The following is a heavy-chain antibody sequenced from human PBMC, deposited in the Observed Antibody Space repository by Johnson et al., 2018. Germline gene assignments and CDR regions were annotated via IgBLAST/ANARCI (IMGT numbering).Heavy chain of an antibody. Sequence: VQLVQSGGGLVQPGGSXRLSCAASGFTFSSYWMSWVRQAPGKGLEWVANIKQDGSEKYYVDFVKGRFTISRDNAKNSLYLQMNSLRAEDTAVYYCARYGGTYPKSDAFDIWGQGTMVTVSS. CDR2: IKQDGSEK. V-gene: IGHV3-7*01. CDR1: GFTFSSYW. J-gene: IGHJ3*02. CDR3: ARYGGTYPKSDAFDI. D-gene: IGHD3-16*01.